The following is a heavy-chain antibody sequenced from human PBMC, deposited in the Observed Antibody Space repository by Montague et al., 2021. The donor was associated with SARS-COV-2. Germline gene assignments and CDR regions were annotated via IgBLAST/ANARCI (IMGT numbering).Heavy chain of an antibody. D-gene: IGHD2-8*02. CDR2: ISGAGTTI. Sequence: SLRLSCAVSGFTFSYFEMNWVRQAPGKGLEWISYISGAGTTIYYADSVKGRFTISRDNAKNSLYLQMNILRAEDTAVYYCARDLVVTDGISDYWGQGTLVTVSS. J-gene: IGHJ4*02. V-gene: IGHV3-48*03. CDR3: ARDLVVTDGISDY. CDR1: GFTFSYFE.